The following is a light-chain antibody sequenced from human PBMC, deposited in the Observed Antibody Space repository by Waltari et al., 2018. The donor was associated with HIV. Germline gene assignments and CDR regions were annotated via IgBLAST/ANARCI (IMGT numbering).Light chain of an antibody. Sequence: DVVMTQSPLSLPVTLGQPASISCRSSQSLVYSDGYTYLSWFQQRPGQSPRRLIYKVSNRDSWFPDRFSGSGSATNFTLKIIRVEAEDVGVYYCMQGSHWPPTFGQGTKVEIK. CDR3: MQGSHWPPT. J-gene: IGKJ1*01. V-gene: IGKV2-30*01. CDR2: KVS. CDR1: QSLVYSDGYTY.